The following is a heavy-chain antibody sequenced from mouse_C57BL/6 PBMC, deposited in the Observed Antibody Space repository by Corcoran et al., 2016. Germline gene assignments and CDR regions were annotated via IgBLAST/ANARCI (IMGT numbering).Heavy chain of an antibody. D-gene: IGHD4-1*01. V-gene: IGHV9-3*01. CDR1: GYTFTTYG. CDR3: ARWGLGLPFDY. Sequence: QIPLVQSGPELPKPGETVKISCKASGYTFTTYGMSWVKQAPGKGLKWMGWINTYSGVPTYADDFKGRFAFSLETSASTAYLQINNLKNEDTATYVCARWGLGLPFDYWGQGTTLTVSA. J-gene: IGHJ2*01. CDR2: INTYSGVP.